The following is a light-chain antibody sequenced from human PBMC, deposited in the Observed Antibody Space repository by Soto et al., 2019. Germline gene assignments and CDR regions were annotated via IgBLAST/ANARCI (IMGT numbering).Light chain of an antibody. Sequence: DIQMTQSPSTLSASVGDRVTITCRASQTISRWLAWSQQKPGKAPKVLIYKASSLESGVPSRFSDSGSGTEFTLSINRLEPDDFDTYYCQQYNTYPATYGQGTKVEIK. V-gene: IGKV1-5*03. J-gene: IGKJ1*01. CDR1: QTISRW. CDR2: KAS. CDR3: QQYNTYPAT.